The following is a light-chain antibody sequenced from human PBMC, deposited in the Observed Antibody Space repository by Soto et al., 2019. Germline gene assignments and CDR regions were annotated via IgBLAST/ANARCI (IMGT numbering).Light chain of an antibody. CDR3: SSYTSSNTWV. V-gene: IGLV2-14*01. CDR2: EVS. CDR1: SRDVGYYNF. Sequence: QSVLTQPASVSGSPGQSITISCTGTSRDVGYYNFVSWYQQHPGKAPKLMIYEVSNRPSGVSNRFSGSKSGNTASLTISGLQAEDEADYYCSSYTSSNTWVFGGGTQLTVL. J-gene: IGLJ3*02.